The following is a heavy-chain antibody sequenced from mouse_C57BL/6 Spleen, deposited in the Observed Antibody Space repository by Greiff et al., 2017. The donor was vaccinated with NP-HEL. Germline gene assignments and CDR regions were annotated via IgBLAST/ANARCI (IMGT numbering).Heavy chain of an antibody. D-gene: IGHD2-4*01. CDR2: ISSGGSYT. V-gene: IGHV5-6*01. J-gene: IGHJ2*01. CDR1: GFTFSSYG. Sequence: EVMLVESGGDLVKPGGSLKLSCAASGFTFSSYGMSWVRQTPDKRLEWVATISSGGSYTYYPDSVQGRFTISRDNAKNTLYLQMSSLKSEDTAMYYCARQDDYDASLDYWGQGTTLTVSS. CDR3: ARQDDYDASLDY.